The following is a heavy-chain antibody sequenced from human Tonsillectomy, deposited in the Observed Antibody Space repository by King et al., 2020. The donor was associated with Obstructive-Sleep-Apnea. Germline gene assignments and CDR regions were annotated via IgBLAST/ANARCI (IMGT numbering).Heavy chain of an antibody. D-gene: IGHD5-18*01. V-gene: IGHV3-23*04. CDR2: IGWSGGST. CDR1: GFTFSNYA. CDR3: AKDRGVPKQHWLRLSYFDS. J-gene: IGHJ4*02. Sequence: VQLVESGGGLVQPGGSLRLSCAASGFTFSNYAMSWVRQAPGKGLEWVSAIGWSGGSTYYADSVKGQFTISRDNSKNTLYLQLNSLRAEDTAIYYCAKDRGVPKQHWLRLSYFDSWGQGTLVTVSS.